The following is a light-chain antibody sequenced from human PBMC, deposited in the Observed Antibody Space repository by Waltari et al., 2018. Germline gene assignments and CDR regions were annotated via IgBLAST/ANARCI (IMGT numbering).Light chain of an antibody. CDR3: CSYAGSSTFHVV. CDR1: SSDVGSYNL. Sequence: QSALTQPASVSGSPGQSTTISCTGTSSDVGSYNLVPWYQQHPGKAPKLMIYEVSKRPSGVSNRFSGSKSGNTASLTISGLQAEDEADYYCCSYAGSSTFHVVFGGGTKLTVL. CDR2: EVS. J-gene: IGLJ2*01. V-gene: IGLV2-23*02.